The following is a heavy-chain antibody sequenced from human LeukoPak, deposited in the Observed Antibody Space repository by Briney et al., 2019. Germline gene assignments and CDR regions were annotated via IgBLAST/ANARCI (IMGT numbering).Heavy chain of an antibody. CDR2: TYYRSKWYN. D-gene: IGHD6-19*01. CDR3: ARGLIGVAGKNLDV. V-gene: IGHV6-1*01. CDR1: GDSVSSNSAA. Sequence: SQTLSLTCAISGDSVSSNSAAGNWIRQSPSRGLEWLGRTYYRSKWYNDYAVSVKSRITINPDTSKNQFSLQLNSVTPEDTAVDYCARGLIGVAGKNLDVWGQGTTVTVSS. J-gene: IGHJ6*02.